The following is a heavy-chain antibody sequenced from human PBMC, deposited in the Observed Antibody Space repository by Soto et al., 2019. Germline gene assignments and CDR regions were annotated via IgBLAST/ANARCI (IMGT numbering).Heavy chain of an antibody. CDR1: GFTFSTYA. D-gene: IGHD6-19*01. V-gene: IGHV3-23*01. CDR2: VGRGGGA. J-gene: IGHJ4*02. CDR3: ARCTPGYVSGWCSHFGY. Sequence: EVQLMESGGGLVQPGGSLGLSCAASGFTFSTYAMNWVRQAPGKGLEWISVVGRGGGAEYADSVKGRFTISRDNFKNTIYLQMNSLRAEDTAVYYCARCTPGYVSGWCSHFGYWGQGSLVTVSS.